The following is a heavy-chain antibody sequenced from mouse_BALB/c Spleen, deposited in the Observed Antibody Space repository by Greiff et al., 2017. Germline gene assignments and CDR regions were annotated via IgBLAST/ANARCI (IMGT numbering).Heavy chain of an antibody. J-gene: IGHJ1*01. CDR1: GFTFSSFG. D-gene: IGHD2-3*01. Sequence: EVQGVESGGGLVQPGGSRKLSCAASGFTFSSFGMHWVRQAPEKGLEWVAYISSGSSTIYYADTVKGRFTISRDNPKNTLFLQMTSLRSEDTAMYYCARGEWLLLYFDVWGAGTTVTVSS. V-gene: IGHV5-17*02. CDR2: ISSGSSTI. CDR3: ARGEWLLLYFDV.